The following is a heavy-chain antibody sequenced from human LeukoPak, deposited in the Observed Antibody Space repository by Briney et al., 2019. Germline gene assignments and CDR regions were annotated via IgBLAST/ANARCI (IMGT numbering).Heavy chain of an antibody. V-gene: IGHV3-11*04. CDR2: ISNGGTTT. CDR1: GFTFSDNY. Sequence: GGSLRLSCAASGFTFSDNYMSWIRQAPGKGLEWVSYISNGGTTTKYADSVEGRFTISRDNAKNFLYPQMNSLRAEDTAVYFCASEPRLLDHWGQGTLVTVSS. J-gene: IGHJ4*02. D-gene: IGHD6-25*01. CDR3: ASEPRLLDH.